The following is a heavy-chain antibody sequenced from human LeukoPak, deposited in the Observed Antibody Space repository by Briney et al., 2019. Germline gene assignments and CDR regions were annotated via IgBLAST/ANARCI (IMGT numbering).Heavy chain of an antibody. CDR1: GFSFSGYW. Sequence: GGSLRLSCAASGFSFSGYWMTWVRQAPGKGLEWVANVKSDGSEKYYVDSVKGRFTISRDNAKNSLYLQMNSLRAGDTAVYYCARVLPKYFDFLTGFYYYYGMDVWGQGTTVTVSS. CDR3: ARVLPKYFDFLTGFYYYYGMDV. J-gene: IGHJ6*02. CDR2: VKSDGSEK. D-gene: IGHD3-9*01. V-gene: IGHV3-7*01.